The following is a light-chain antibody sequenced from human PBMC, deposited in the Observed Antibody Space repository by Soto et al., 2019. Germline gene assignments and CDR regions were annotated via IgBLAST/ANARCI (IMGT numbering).Light chain of an antibody. CDR3: QQYAGSTKT. CDR1: QSVSSSY. J-gene: IGKJ1*01. Sequence: EIVLTQSPGTLSLSPGERATLSCRASQSVSSSYLAWYQQKPGQGPRLLIYGASSRATGIPGRFRGSGSGTDFTLTISRLEPEDFAVYYCQQYAGSTKTFGQGTKVDIK. CDR2: GAS. V-gene: IGKV3-20*01.